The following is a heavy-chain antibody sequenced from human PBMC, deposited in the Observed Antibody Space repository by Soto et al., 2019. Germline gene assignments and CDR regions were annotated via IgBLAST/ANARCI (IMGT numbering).Heavy chain of an antibody. CDR1: GFTFSSYA. D-gene: IGHD6-13*01. J-gene: IGHJ5*02. V-gene: IGHV3-30-3*01. CDR3: ARGLIAAAGTLFNWFDP. Sequence: GGSLRLSCAASGFTFSSYAMHWVRQAPGKGLEWVAVISYDGSNKYYADSVKGRFTISRDNSKNTLYLQMNSLRAEDTAVYYCARGLIAAAGTLFNWFDPWGQGTLVTVSS. CDR2: ISYDGSNK.